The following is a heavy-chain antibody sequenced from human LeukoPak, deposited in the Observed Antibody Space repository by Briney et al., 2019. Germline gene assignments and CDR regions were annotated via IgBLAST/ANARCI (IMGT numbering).Heavy chain of an antibody. Sequence: GGSLRLSCAASGFTVSSNYMSWVRQAPGKGLEWVSAIYSGGSTYYADSVKGRFTISRDNSKNTLYLQMNSLRAEDTAVYYCARTLGGDWFDPWGQGTLVTVSS. D-gene: IGHD3-16*01. V-gene: IGHV3-53*01. CDR1: GFTVSSNY. CDR2: IYSGGST. J-gene: IGHJ5*02. CDR3: ARTLGGDWFDP.